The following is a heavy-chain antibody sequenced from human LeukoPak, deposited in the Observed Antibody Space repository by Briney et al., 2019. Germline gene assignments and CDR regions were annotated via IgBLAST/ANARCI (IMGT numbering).Heavy chain of an antibody. D-gene: IGHD1-26*01. CDR2: ISSSSSYI. Sequence: GGSLRLSCAASGFTFSSYSMTWVRQAPGKGLEWVSSISSSSSYIYYADSVKGRFTISRDNAKNSLYLQMNSLRAEDTAVYYCASTTGYPRYYYFDYWGQGTLVTVSS. V-gene: IGHV3-21*01. CDR3: ASTTGYPRYYYFDY. CDR1: GFTFSSYS. J-gene: IGHJ4*02.